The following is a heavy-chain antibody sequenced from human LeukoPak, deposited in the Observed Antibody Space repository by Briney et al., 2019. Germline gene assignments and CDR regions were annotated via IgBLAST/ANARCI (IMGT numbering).Heavy chain of an antibody. CDR1: GFTFSNYD. CDR3: TTIVPDVTATLTFDF. D-gene: IGHD2-15*01. V-gene: IGHV3-13*04. J-gene: IGHJ4*02. Sequence: PGGSLRLSCAASGFTFSNYDMQWVRQVTGKGLEWVSGIGTAGDTYYAGSVKGRFTISGEKAKNSFYLQMNSLRAEDTAVYYCTTIVPDVTATLTFDFWGQGTLVTVSS. CDR2: IGTAGDT.